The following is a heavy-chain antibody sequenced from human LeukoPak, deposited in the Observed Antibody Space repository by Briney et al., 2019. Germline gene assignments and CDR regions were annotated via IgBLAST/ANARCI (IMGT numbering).Heavy chain of an antibody. CDR2: ITHSGGT. V-gene: IGHV4-34*01. CDR1: AGSFSGYY. Sequence: SETLSLTCAVYAGSFSGYYWTWIRQSPGKGLEWIGEITHSGGTNYNPSLKSRVTISIDTSKNQFSLKLNSVTAADTAVYYCARGRSDILTGYTTFDYWGQGTLVTVSS. D-gene: IGHD3-9*01. J-gene: IGHJ4*02. CDR3: ARGRSDILTGYTTFDY.